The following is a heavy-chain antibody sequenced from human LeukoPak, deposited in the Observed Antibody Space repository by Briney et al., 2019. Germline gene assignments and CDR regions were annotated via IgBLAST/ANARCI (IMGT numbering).Heavy chain of an antibody. Sequence: PSETLSLTCTVSGGSISSGSYYWRWIRQPAGKGLEWIGRIYTSGSTNYNPSLKSRVTISVDTSKNQFSLKLSSVTAADTAVYYCARVIAVAGGVPPRYFDYWGQGTLVTVSS. J-gene: IGHJ4*02. CDR1: GGSISSGSYY. D-gene: IGHD6-19*01. V-gene: IGHV4-61*02. CDR3: ARVIAVAGGVPPRYFDY. CDR2: IYTSGST.